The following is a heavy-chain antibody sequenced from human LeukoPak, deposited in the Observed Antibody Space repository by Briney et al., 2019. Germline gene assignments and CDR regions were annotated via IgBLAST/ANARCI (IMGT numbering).Heavy chain of an antibody. D-gene: IGHD3-22*01. CDR2: MSYDGTNK. CDR3: AKGDRLLGYYDSSGYYPLLDY. J-gene: IGHJ4*02. CDR1: GFIFSGYG. V-gene: IGHV3-30*18. Sequence: KPGGSLRLSCAASGFIFSGYGVHWVRQAPGKGLEWVAGMSYDGTNKYYADSVKGRFTISRDNSKNTLYLQMDSLRAEDTAVYYCAKGDRLLGYYDSSGYYPLLDYWGQGTLVTVSS.